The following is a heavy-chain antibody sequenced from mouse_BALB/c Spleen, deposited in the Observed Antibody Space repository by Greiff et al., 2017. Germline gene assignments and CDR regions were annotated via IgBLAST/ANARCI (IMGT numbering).Heavy chain of an antibody. CDR3: ASHYYYGSSYNYAMDY. J-gene: IGHJ4*01. D-gene: IGHD1-1*01. CDR1: GYSITSDYA. CDR2: ISYSGST. V-gene: IGHV3-2*02. Sequence: VQLKESGPGLVKPSQSLSLTCTVTGYSITSDYAWNWIRQFPGNKLEWMGYISYSGSTSYNPSLKSRISITRDTSKNQFFLQLNSVTTEDTATYYCASHYYYGSSYNYAMDYWGQGTSVTVSS.